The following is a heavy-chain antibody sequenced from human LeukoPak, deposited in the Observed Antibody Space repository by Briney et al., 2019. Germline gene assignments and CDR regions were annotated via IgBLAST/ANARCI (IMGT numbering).Heavy chain of an antibody. D-gene: IGHD6-19*01. Sequence: ASVKVSCKASGYTFTSYGISWVRQAPGQGLEWMGGISAYNGNTNYAQKLQGRVTMTTDTSTSTAYMELRSLRSDDTAVYYCARGLGYSSNLGGEDYWGQGTLVTVSS. CDR3: ARGLGYSSNLGGEDY. CDR1: GYTFTSYG. J-gene: IGHJ4*02. CDR2: ISAYNGNT. V-gene: IGHV1-18*01.